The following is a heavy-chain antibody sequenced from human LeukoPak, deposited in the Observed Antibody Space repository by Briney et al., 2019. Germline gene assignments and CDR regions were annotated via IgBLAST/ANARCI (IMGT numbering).Heavy chain of an antibody. Sequence: GGSLRLSCVASGLPIGDFAMHWVRQAPGKGLEWVSLISGDGVSTFYADSVKGRFSISRDNSKDSLSLEMNSLRTEDTAMYYCARESGKFDYWGQGTLVAVSS. CDR2: ISGDGVST. CDR3: ARESGKFDY. V-gene: IGHV3-43*02. CDR1: GLPIGDFA. J-gene: IGHJ4*02.